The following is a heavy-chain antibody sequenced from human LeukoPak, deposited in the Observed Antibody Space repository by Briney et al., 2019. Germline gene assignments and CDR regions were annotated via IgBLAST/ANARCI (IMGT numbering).Heavy chain of an antibody. V-gene: IGHV4-59*11. CDR1: GGSISRHY. D-gene: IGHD3-22*01. CDR3: ARSPDSDRLDY. Sequence: PSETLSLTCSVSGGSISRHYWSWIRQPPGKGLEWIGNILNGRKTHYHPSLKSRVTISGDTSKNQFSLKLSSVTAADTAVYYCARSPDSDRLDYWGQGTLVTVSS. CDR2: ILNGRKT. J-gene: IGHJ4*02.